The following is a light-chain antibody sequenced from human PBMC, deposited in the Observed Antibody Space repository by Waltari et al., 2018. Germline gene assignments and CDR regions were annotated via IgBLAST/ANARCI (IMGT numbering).Light chain of an antibody. J-gene: IGKJ4*01. CDR3: HQHHTAPLT. CDR2: WAS. Sequence: DIVMTQSPDSLAVSLGERATIKCKSSQNLLASTDNKHYLAWYQQKPGQSPKLLIYWASTRESGVPYRFSCSGSGTEFTLTISSLQADDVAVYYCHQHHTAPLTFGGGTKVGIK. V-gene: IGKV4-1*01. CDR1: QNLLASTDNKHY.